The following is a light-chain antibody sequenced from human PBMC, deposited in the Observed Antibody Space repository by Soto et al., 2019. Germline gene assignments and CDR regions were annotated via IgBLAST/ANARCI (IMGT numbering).Light chain of an antibody. CDR2: EVT. CDR1: NSDIGAYDY. V-gene: IGLV2-14*01. J-gene: IGLJ2*01. CDR3: GSYASATLI. Sequence: QSVLTQPASVSGSPGQSITISCTGGNSDIGAYDYVSWYQQHPGKPPTLLIYEVTFRPSGVPNRFSGSKSGNTATLTISGLLTEDEADYYCGSYASATLIFGGGTKLTVL.